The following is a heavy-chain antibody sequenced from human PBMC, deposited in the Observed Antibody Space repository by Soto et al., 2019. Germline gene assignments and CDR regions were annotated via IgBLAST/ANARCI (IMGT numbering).Heavy chain of an antibody. D-gene: IGHD3-9*01. J-gene: IGHJ6*02. V-gene: IGHV1-8*01. Sequence: ASVKVSCKASGYTFTSYDINWVRQATGQGLEWMGWMNSNSGNTGYAQKFQGRVTMTRNTSISTAYMELSSLRSEDTAVYYCARGVPYDILTGGMGEPPLMDVWG. CDR3: ARGVPYDILTGGMGEPPLMDV. CDR2: MNSNSGNT. CDR1: GYTFTSYD.